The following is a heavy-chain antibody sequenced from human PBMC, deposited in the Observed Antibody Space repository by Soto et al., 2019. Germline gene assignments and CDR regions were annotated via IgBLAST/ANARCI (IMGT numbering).Heavy chain of an antibody. D-gene: IGHD3-10*01. J-gene: IGHJ4*02. CDR2: IWYDGSNK. CDR3: ARDSGPFGELSYFDY. CDR1: GFTFSSYG. V-gene: IGHV3-33*01. Sequence: PGGSLRLSCAASGFTFSSYGMHWVRQAPGKGLEWVAVIWYDGSNKYYAASVKGRFTISRDNSKNTLYLQMNSLRAEDTAVYYCARDSGPFGELSYFDYWGQGTLVTVSS.